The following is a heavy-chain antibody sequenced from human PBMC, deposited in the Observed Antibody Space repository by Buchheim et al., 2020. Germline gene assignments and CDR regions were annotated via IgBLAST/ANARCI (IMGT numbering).Heavy chain of an antibody. CDR2: ISYDGSNK. D-gene: IGHD2-15*01. V-gene: IGHV3-30*03. CDR1: GFTFSSYG. CDR3: ASGGSPEYYFDY. J-gene: IGHJ4*02. Sequence: QVQLVESGGGVVQPGRSLRLSCAASGFTFSSYGMHWVRQAPGKGLEWVAVISYDGSNKYYADSVKGRFTISRDNSKNTLYLQMHSLRAEDTAVYYCASGGSPEYYFDYWGQGTL.